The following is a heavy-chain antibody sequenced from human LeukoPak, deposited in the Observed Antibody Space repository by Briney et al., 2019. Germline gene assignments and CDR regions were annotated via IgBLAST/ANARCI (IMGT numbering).Heavy chain of an antibody. D-gene: IGHD2/OR15-2a*01. Sequence: SETLSLTCTVSGGSLSSYYWSWIRQPPGKGLEWIGYIYYSGSTNYNPSLKSRVTISVDTSKNQFSLKLSSVTAADTAVYYCAKVIVVRVNYYYYCYMDVWGKGTTVTVSS. CDR2: IYYSGST. CDR1: GGSLSSYY. J-gene: IGHJ6*03. CDR3: AKVIVVRVNYYYYCYMDV. V-gene: IGHV4-59*01.